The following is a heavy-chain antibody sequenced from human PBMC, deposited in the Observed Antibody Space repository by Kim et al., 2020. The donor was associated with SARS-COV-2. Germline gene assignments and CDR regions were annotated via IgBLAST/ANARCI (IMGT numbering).Heavy chain of an antibody. CDR2: T. J-gene: IGHJ2*01. V-gene: IGHV4-39*01. CDR3: ARHLRNWYFDL. Sequence: TNTNPPLKGRVPISVDTSKNQFSLRLSSVTAADTAVYYCARHLRNWYFDLWGRGTLVTVSS.